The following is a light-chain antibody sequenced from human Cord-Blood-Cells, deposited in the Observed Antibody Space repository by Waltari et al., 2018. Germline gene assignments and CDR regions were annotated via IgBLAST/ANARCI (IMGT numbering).Light chain of an antibody. CDR1: SSNIGAGYD. Sequence: QSVLTQPPSVSGAPGQRVTFSCTGSSSNIGAGYDVHWYQQLPGTAPKLLIYGTSNRPSGVPDRFSGSKSGTSASLAITGLQAEDEADYYCQSYDSSLSGYVFGTGTKVTVL. CDR2: GTS. V-gene: IGLV1-40*01. CDR3: QSYDSSLSGYV. J-gene: IGLJ1*01.